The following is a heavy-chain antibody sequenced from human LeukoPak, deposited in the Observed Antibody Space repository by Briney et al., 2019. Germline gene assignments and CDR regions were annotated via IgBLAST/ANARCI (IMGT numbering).Heavy chain of an antibody. Sequence: PSETLSLTCAVSGGSISSSNWWSWVRPPPGKGLEWIGEIYHSGSTNYNPSLKSRVTISVDKSKNQFSLKLSSVTAADTAVYYCARDSGSGSYYGMDVWGKGTTVTVSP. J-gene: IGHJ6*04. CDR2: IYHSGST. D-gene: IGHD3-10*01. V-gene: IGHV4-4*02. CDR1: GGSISSSNW. CDR3: ARDSGSGSYYGMDV.